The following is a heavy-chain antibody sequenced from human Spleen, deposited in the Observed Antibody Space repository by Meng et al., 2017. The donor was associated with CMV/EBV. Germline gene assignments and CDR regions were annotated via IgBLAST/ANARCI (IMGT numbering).Heavy chain of an antibody. CDR3: ARDNYGKAEFDY. CDR1: GYTFTTYY. CDR2: INPNSGGT. J-gene: IGHJ4*02. D-gene: IGHD3-16*01. V-gene: IGHV1-2*02. Sequence: GESLKISCKGSGYTFTTYYIRWVRQAPGQGLEWMGWINPNSGGTNYAQKFQGRVTMTRDTSISTAYMELRRLRSDDTALYYCARDNYGKAEFDYWGQGTLVTVSS.